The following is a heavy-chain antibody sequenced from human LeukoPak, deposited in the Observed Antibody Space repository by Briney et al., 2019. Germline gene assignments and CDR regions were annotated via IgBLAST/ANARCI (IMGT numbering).Heavy chain of an antibody. D-gene: IGHD6-13*01. V-gene: IGHV1-8*01. Sequence: ASVKVSCKASGYTFTSYDINWVRQATGQGLEWMGWMNPNSGNTGYAQKFQGRVTMTRNTSISTAYMELSSLRSEDTAVYYCARVGESSSHLNIWGQGILVTVSS. CDR3: ARVGESSSHLNI. CDR2: MNPNSGNT. CDR1: GYTFTSYD. J-gene: IGHJ4*02.